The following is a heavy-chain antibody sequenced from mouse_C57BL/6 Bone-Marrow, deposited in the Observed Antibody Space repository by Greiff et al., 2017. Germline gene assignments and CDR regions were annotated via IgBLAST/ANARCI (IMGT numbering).Heavy chain of an antibody. D-gene: IGHD1-1*01. Sequence: VQLQQSGAELVRPGASVKLSCTASGFNIKDAYMHWVKQRPEQGLEWIGWIDPEKGDTEYASKFQGKATITANTSSNTAYLQLRSLTSEDTAVYYCTTFGYYYGLWYFDVWGTGTTVTVSA. CDR2: IDPEKGDT. CDR3: TTFGYYYGLWYFDV. J-gene: IGHJ1*03. V-gene: IGHV14-4*01. CDR1: GFNIKDAY.